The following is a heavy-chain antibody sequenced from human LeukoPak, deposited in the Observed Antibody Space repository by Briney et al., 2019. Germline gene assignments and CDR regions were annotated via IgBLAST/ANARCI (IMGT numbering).Heavy chain of an antibody. CDR3: ARARSGWPY. J-gene: IGHJ4*02. CDR1: GGSFSGYY. Sequence: SETLSLTCAVYGGSFSGYYWSWIRQPPGKGLEWIGEINHRGSTNYNPSLKRGVTISVDTSKNHFSLKLSSVTAADTAVYCCARARSGWPYWGQGTLVTVSS. CDR2: INHRGST. D-gene: IGHD6-19*01. V-gene: IGHV4-34*01.